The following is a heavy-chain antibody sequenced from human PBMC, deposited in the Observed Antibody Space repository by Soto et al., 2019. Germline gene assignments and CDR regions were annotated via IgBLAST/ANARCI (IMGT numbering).Heavy chain of an antibody. D-gene: IGHD1-26*01. CDR2: ISAYNGNT. CDR1: GYTFTSYG. CDR3: ATFSYSGSYHPPFDY. Sequence: ASVKVSCKASGYTFTSYGISWVRQAPGQGLEWMGWISAYNGNTNYAQKLQGRVTMTTDTSTSTAYMELSSLRSEDTAVYYCATFSYSGSYHPPFDYWGQGTLVTVSS. V-gene: IGHV1-18*01. J-gene: IGHJ4*02.